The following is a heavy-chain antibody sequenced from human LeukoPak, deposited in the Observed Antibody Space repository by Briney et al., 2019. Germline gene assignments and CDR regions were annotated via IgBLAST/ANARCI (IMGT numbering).Heavy chain of an antibody. CDR2: ISWNSGSI. J-gene: IGHJ4*02. D-gene: IGHD4-17*01. CDR1: GFTFDDYA. V-gene: IGHV3-9*03. CDR3: AKSKTVTTEFDH. Sequence: GGSLRLSCAASGFTFDDYAMHWVRQVPGKGLEWVSGISWNSGSIGYADSVKGRFTISRDNAKNSLHLQMNSLRAEDMALYYCAKSKTVTTEFDHWGQGTLVTVSS.